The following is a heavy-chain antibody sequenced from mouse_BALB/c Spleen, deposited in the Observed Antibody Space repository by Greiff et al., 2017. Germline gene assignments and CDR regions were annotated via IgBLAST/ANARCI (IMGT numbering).Heavy chain of an antibody. CDR1: GYAFTNYL. J-gene: IGHJ3*01. CDR2: INPGSGGT. V-gene: IGHV1-54*01. CDR3: ARALYYDCDGFAY. Sequence: QVQLQQSGAELVRPGTSVKVSCKASGYAFTNYLIEWVKQRPGQGLEWIGVINPGSGGTNYNEKFKGKATLTADKSSSTAYMQLSSLTSDDSAVYFCARALYYDCDGFAYWGQGTLVTVSA. D-gene: IGHD2-4*01.